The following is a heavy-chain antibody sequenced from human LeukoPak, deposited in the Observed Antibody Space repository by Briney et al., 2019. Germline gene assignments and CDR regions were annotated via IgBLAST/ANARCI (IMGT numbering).Heavy chain of an antibody. CDR3: ARSRRIPDAFDM. D-gene: IGHD2-21*01. V-gene: IGHV3-23*01. J-gene: IGHJ3*02. CDR1: GLTFSSYA. CDR2: ISGSGGTT. Sequence: GGSLRLSCAASGLTFSSYAMSWVRQAPGKGLEWVSGISGSGGTTHYADSVKGRFTMSGDNSKNTVYLQMNSLRAEDTAVYYCARSRRIPDAFDMWGLGTMVTVSS.